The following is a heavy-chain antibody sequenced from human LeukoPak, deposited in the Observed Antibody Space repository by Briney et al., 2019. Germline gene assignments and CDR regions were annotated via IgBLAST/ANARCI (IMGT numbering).Heavy chain of an antibody. CDR1: GYTLTELS. CDR2: FDPEDGET. Sequence: GASVKVSCTVSGYTLTELSMHWVRQAPGKGLEWMGGFDPEDGETIYAQKFQGRVTMTEDTSTDTAYMELSSLRSEDTAVYYCATLKGGYANYDYWGQGTLVTVSS. CDR3: ATLKGGYANYDY. V-gene: IGHV1-24*01. J-gene: IGHJ4*02. D-gene: IGHD5-12*01.